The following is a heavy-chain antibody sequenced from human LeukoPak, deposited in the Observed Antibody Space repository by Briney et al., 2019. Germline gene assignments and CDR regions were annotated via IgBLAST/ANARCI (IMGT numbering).Heavy chain of an antibody. V-gene: IGHV3-64D*06. D-gene: IGHD3-10*01. CDR2: ITSDGGSI. CDR1: RFTFSNFN. CDR3: VRGLYGLGWDY. J-gene: IGHJ4*02. Sequence: GGPLSLSCSASRFTFSNFNMHWLREAPGKGLQFVSGITSDGGSIDYVDSVRGRFTISRDNSKNTLYLRMTSLRVEDTALYYCVRGLYGLGWDYWGPGTLVTVSS.